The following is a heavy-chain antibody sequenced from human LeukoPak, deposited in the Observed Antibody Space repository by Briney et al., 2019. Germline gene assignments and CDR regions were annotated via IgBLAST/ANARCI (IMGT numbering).Heavy chain of an antibody. V-gene: IGHV1-3*01. Sequence: ASVKDSCQASVYIFTDYAIHWLRQAPGQRREWMGWLNAGNGNTKYSQKFQGRITLIRDTSAATAYMELSSLRHDDLAVYYCARGRGTSGSNRDFYYYYYMDVWGKGTTVTVSS. D-gene: IGHD2-15*01. CDR3: ARGRGTSGSNRDFYYYYYMDV. CDR2: LNAGNGNT. J-gene: IGHJ6*03. CDR1: VYIFTDYA.